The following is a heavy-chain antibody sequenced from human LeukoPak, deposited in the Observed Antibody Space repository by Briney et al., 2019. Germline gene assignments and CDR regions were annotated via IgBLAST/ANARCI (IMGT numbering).Heavy chain of an antibody. CDR3: ARVSSSSWYSYYYMDV. CDR1: GYTFTGYY. Sequence: APVKVSCKASGYTFTGYYMHWVRQAPGQGLEWMGWINPNSGGTNYAQKFQGRVTMTRDTSISTAYMELSRLRSDDTAVYYCARVSSSSWYSYYYMDVWGKGTTVTVSS. D-gene: IGHD6-13*01. J-gene: IGHJ6*03. V-gene: IGHV1-2*02. CDR2: INPNSGGT.